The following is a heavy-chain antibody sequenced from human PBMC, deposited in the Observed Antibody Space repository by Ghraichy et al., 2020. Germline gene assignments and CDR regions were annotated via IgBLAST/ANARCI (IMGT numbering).Heavy chain of an antibody. D-gene: IGHD3-9*01. V-gene: IGHV4-34*01. Sequence: SETLSLTCTVYGGSFSSYYCSWIRQPPGKGLEWIGYINHSGSTNYNPSLKSRVTISVDRSKNQFSLKLTSVTAADTAMYYCARHHANILTGCRLHGIDYWGQGTQVTVSS. CDR1: GGSFSSYY. CDR3: ARHHANILTGCRLHGIDY. CDR2: INHSGST. J-gene: IGHJ4*02.